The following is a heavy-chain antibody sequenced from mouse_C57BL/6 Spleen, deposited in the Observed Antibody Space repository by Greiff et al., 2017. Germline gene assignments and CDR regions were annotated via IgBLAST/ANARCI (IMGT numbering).Heavy chain of an antibody. D-gene: IGHD2-4*01. CDR1: GYTFTSYW. CDR3: ARLKGYDYAWFAD. J-gene: IGHJ3*01. Sequence: QVQLKQPGAELVKPGASVKMSCKASGYTFTSYWITWVKQRPGQGLEWIGDIYPGSGSTNYNEKFKSKATLTVDTSSSTAYMQLSSLTSEDSAVYYCARLKGYDYAWFADLGQGALVTVSA. CDR2: IYPGSGST. V-gene: IGHV1-55*01.